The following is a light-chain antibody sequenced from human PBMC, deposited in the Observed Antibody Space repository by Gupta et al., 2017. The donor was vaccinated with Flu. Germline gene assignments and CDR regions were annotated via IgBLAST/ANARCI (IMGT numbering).Light chain of an antibody. CDR2: SVT. CDR1: SSDVGNYDY. Sequence: GQSVTISCTGSSSDVGNYDYVSWFQQHPGKAPKLVIYSVTERPSGVPERFSGSKSGETASLPLSGLQAEGEASYYCCSYAGTFTFFFGGGT. CDR3: CSYAGTFTFF. J-gene: IGLJ2*01. V-gene: IGLV2-11*01.